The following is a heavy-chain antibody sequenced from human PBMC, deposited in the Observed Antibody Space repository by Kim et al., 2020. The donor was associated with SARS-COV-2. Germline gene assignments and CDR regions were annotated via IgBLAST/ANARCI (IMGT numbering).Heavy chain of an antibody. CDR3: ATNWNPRKYYYYGMDV. J-gene: IGHJ6*02. Sequence: LKSRVTISVDTSKNQFSLKVSSVTAADTAVYYCATNWNPRKYYYYGMDVWGQGTTVTVTS. D-gene: IGHD1-20*01. V-gene: IGHV4-31*02.